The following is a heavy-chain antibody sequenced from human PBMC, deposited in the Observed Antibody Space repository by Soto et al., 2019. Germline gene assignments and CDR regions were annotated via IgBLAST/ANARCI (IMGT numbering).Heavy chain of an antibody. D-gene: IGHD2-15*01. CDR2: IYYSGST. CDR3: ARDHSKAQHYYYGMDV. J-gene: IGHJ6*02. V-gene: IGHV4-30-4*01. CDR1: GGSISSGDYY. Sequence: SETLSLTCTVSGGSISSGDYYFICIRQPPWKGLEWIGYIYYSGSTYYNPSLKSRVTISVDTSKNQFSLKLSSVTAADTAVYYCARDHSKAQHYYYGMDVWGQGTTVTVSS.